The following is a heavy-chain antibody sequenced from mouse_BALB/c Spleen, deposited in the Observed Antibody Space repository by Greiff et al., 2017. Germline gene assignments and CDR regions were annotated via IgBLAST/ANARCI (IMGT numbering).Heavy chain of an antibody. J-gene: IGHJ4*01. D-gene: IGHD1-2*01. CDR2: ISSGSSTI. Sequence: EVQGVESGGGLVQPGGSLKLSCAASGFTFSSFGMHWVRQAPEKGLEWVAYISSGSSTIYYADTVKGRSTISRDTPKNTLFLQMTSLRSEDTAMYDCARSEDIVGTATRAMDYWGQGTSVTVSS. V-gene: IGHV5-17*02. CDR1: GFTFSSFG. CDR3: ARSEDIVGTATRAMDY.